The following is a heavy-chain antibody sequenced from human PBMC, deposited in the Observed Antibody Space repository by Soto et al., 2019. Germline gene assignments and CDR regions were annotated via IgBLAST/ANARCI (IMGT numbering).Heavy chain of an antibody. Sequence: SVKVSCKASGGTFSSYAISWVRQAPGQGLEWMGGIIPIFGTANYAQKFQGRVTITADESTSTAYMELSSLRSEDTAVYYCARSYSSSSPVFDYWGQGTMVAVSS. CDR1: GGTFSSYA. V-gene: IGHV1-69*13. J-gene: IGHJ4*02. D-gene: IGHD6-6*01. CDR3: ARSYSSSSPVFDY. CDR2: IIPIFGTA.